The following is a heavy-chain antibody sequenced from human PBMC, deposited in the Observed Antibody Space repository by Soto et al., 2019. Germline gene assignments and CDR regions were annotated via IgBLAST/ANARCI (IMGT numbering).Heavy chain of an antibody. D-gene: IGHD1-20*01. CDR3: ARDLRHTPYNWNRLNYGMDV. CDR2: ISAYNGNT. J-gene: IGHJ6*02. V-gene: IGHV1-18*01. CDR1: GYTFTSYG. Sequence: ASVKVSCKASGYTFTSYGISWVRQAPGQGLEWMGWISAYNGNTNYAQKLQGRVTMTTDTSTSTAYMELRSLRSDDTAVYYCARDLRHTPYNWNRLNYGMDVWGQGTTVTVSS.